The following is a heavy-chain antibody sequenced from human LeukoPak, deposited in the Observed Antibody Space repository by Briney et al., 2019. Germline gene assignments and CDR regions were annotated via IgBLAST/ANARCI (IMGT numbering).Heavy chain of an antibody. J-gene: IGHJ2*01. V-gene: IGHV3-11*01. D-gene: IGHD2-15*01. CDR2: ISSSGSTI. CDR1: GFTFSDYY. Sequence: GGSLRLSCAASGFTFSDYYMSWIRQAPGKGLEWVSYISSSGSTIYYADSVKGRFTISRDNAKNSLYLQMNSLRAEDTAVYYCARDGLAAATLHWCFDLWGRGTLVTVSS. CDR3: ARDGLAAATLHWCFDL.